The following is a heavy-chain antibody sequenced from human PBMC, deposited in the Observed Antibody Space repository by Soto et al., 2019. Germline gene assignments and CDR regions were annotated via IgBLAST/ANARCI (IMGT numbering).Heavy chain of an antibody. V-gene: IGHV1-69*06. CDR3: VRAAKRYFDY. J-gene: IGHJ4*02. D-gene: IGHD6-25*01. CDR1: GVTSNTFA. CDR2: IIPVIGPA. Sequence: QVQLVQSGAEVRKPGSSVKVSCKASGVTSNTFAVSWVRQAPGQGLEWMGGIIPVIGPAFYAQKFQGRVTITADKSTSTAYLELTSLRSEDTAVYYCVRAAKRYFDYWGQGTLVTVSS.